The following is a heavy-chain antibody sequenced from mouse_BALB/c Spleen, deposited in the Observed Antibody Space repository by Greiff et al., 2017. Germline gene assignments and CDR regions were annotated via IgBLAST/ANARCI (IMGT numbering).Heavy chain of an antibody. CDR2: INPSSGYT. CDR1: GYTFTSYT. J-gene: IGHJ4*01. Sequence: VKVVESGAELARPGASVKMSCKASGYTFTSYTMHWVKQRPGQGLEWIGYINPSSGYTNYNQKFKDKATLTADKSSSTAYMQLSSLTSEDSAVYYCARRWLIAMDYWGQGTSVTVSS. D-gene: IGHD2-3*01. V-gene: IGHV1-4*01. CDR3: ARRWLIAMDY.